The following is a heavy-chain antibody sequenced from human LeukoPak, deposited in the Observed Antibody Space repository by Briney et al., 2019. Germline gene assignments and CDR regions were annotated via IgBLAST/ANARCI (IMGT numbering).Heavy chain of an antibody. V-gene: IGHV4-61*08. J-gene: IGHJ5*02. CDR1: GGSISSGGYY. CDR3: ARGCVVVPAAMGWFDP. D-gene: IGHD2-2*01. CDR2: IYYSGST. Sequence: PSETLSLTCTVSGGSISSGGYYWSWIRQHPGKGLEWIGYIYYSGSTNYNPSLKSRVTISVDTSKNQFSLKLSSVTAADTAVYYCARGCVVVPAAMGWFDPWGQGTLVTVSS.